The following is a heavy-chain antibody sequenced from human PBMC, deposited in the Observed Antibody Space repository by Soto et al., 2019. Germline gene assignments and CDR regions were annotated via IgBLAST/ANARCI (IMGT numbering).Heavy chain of an antibody. V-gene: IGHV4-61*01. J-gene: IGHJ5*02. D-gene: IGHD1-1*01. CDR1: GGSVSSGSYY. CDR3: ARERRYNWNFWFDP. Sequence: QVQLQESGPGLVKPSETLSLTCTVSGGSVSSGSYYWSWIRQPPGKGLEWIGYIYYSGSTNYNPSLESRVTISVDTSKNQFALKLSSVTAADTAVYYCARERRYNWNFWFDPWGQGTLVTVSS. CDR2: IYYSGST.